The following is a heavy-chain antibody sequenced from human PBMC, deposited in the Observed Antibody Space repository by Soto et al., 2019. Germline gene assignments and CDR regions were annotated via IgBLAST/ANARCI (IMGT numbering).Heavy chain of an antibody. D-gene: IGHD3-3*01. CDR3: ARGSYYDFWSGYLVWSYFDY. J-gene: IGHJ4*02. CDR2: IYHSGST. Sequence: SETLSLTCTVSGYSISSGYYWGWIRQPPGKGLEWIGSIYHSGSTYYNPSLKSRVTISVDTSKNQFSLKLSSVTAADTAVYYCARGSYYDFWSGYLVWSYFDYWGQGTLVTVSS. V-gene: IGHV4-38-2*02. CDR1: GYSISSGYY.